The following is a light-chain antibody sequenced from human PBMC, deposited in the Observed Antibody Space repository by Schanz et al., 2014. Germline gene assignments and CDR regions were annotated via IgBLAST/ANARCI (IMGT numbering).Light chain of an antibody. CDR2: DAS. Sequence: EIVMTQSPATLSVSPGERATLSCRASQTVSGNSLAWYQHVPGQAPRLLIYDASNRATGIPARFSGSGSGTDFTLTISRLEPEDFAMYYCQQYGGSPPISFGQGTRLEIK. CDR3: QQYGGSPPIS. CDR1: QTVSGNS. V-gene: IGKV3-20*01. J-gene: IGKJ5*01.